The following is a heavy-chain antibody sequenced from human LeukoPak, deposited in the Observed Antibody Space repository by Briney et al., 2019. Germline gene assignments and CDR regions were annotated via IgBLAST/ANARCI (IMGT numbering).Heavy chain of an antibody. CDR3: ARSYYYDSSALGAFDI. V-gene: IGHV1-2*04. CDR2: INPNSGGT. D-gene: IGHD3-22*01. Sequence: ASVKVSCKASGCTFTGYYMHWVRQAPGQGLEWMGWINPNSGGTNYAQKFQGWVTMTRDTSISTAYMELSRLRSDDTAVYYCARSYYYDSSALGAFDIWGQGTMVTVSS. J-gene: IGHJ3*02. CDR1: GCTFTGYY.